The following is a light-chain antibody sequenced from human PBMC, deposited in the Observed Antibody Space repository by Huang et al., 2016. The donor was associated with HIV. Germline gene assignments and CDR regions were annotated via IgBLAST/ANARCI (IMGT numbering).Light chain of an antibody. CDR2: GAS. Sequence: IVMTQSPVTLSVSPGERATLSCRASAGVSNNVAWYQQRPGQTPRLLIHGASTRHTGVPAKFSGRGSGTEFTLTITNRQPEDYAVDYCQHYNNWPPWTFGPGTQVEI. V-gene: IGKV3D-15*01. J-gene: IGKJ1*01. CDR3: QHYNNWPPWT. CDR1: AGVSNN.